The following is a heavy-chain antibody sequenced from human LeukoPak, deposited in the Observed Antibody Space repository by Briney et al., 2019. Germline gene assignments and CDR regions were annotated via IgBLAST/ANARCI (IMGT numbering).Heavy chain of an antibody. D-gene: IGHD3-10*01. CDR2: ISSSGYTI. J-gene: IGHJ4*02. Sequence: PGGSLRLSCAASGFTFSSDDMNWVRQAPGKGLEWVSDISSSGYTIYYAGSVKGRFTISRDNAKKSLYLQMNSLRAEDTAVYYCAREGSSYAPSQPFYFDYWGQGTLVTVSS. V-gene: IGHV3-48*03. CDR3: AREGSSYAPSQPFYFDY. CDR1: GFTFSSDD.